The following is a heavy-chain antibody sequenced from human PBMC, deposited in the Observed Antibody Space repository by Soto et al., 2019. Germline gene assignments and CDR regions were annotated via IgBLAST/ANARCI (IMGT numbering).Heavy chain of an antibody. D-gene: IGHD2-15*01. V-gene: IGHV3-15*01. J-gene: IGHJ4*02. CDR1: GFTFTTAW. Sequence: EVQLVESGGGLVEPGGSLRLSCAASGFTFTTAWMNWVRQAPGKGLEWVGHIKTKVESETTDYAAAVKGRFILSRDDSKNMLYQQMNRLKTAKTDVYYCTADVPTAVAGEFDYWGQVALVSVSS. CDR2: IKTKVESETT. CDR3: TADVPTAVAGEFDY.